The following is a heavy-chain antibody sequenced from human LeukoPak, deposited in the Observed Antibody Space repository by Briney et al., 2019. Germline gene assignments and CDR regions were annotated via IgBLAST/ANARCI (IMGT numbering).Heavy chain of an antibody. J-gene: IGHJ4*02. Sequence: SETLSLTCTVSGGSISTNSYSWGWIRQPPGKGLEWIGEISHSGRANYNPSLKSRVTISVDTSKNQFSLKVNSVTAADTAVYYCARGSMVRGYPTRYWGQGTLVTVSS. CDR2: ISHSGRA. CDR1: GGSISTNSYS. CDR3: ARGSMVRGYPTRY. V-gene: IGHV4-39*07. D-gene: IGHD3-10*01.